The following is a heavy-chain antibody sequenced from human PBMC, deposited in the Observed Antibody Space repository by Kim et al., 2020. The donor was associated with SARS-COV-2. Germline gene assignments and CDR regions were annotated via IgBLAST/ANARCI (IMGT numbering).Heavy chain of an antibody. D-gene: IGHD2-15*01. CDR2: IA. V-gene: IGHV1-69*02. CDR3: ARFSTCYDY. J-gene: IGHJ4*02. Sequence: IATYAQKFQGRVTITANKSTATAYMELSSLRSEDTAVYYCARFSTCYDYWGQGTLVTVSS.